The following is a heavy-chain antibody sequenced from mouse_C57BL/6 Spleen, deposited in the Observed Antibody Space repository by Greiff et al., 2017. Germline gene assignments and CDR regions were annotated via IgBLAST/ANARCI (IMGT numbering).Heavy chain of an antibody. CDR1: GFTFSNYW. CDR3: TGWAWFAY. D-gene: IGHD4-1*01. V-gene: IGHV6-3*01. CDR2: IRLKSDNYAT. Sequence: EVKLMESGGGLVQPGGSMKLSCVASGFTFSNYWLNWVRQSPEKGLEWVAQIRLKSDNYATHYAESVKGRFTISRDYSKSSVYLQMNNLRAEDTGIYYCTGWAWFAYWGQGTLVTVSA. J-gene: IGHJ3*01.